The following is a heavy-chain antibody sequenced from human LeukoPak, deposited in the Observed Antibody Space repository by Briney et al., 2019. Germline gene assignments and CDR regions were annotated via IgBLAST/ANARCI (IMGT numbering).Heavy chain of an antibody. CDR1: GGSISSYY. CDR3: ARTPPIEPYYYVDV. D-gene: IGHD2-15*01. V-gene: IGHV4-59*08. J-gene: IGHJ6*03. CDR2: ISYSGST. Sequence: SETLSLTCTVSGGSISSYYWNWIRQPPGKGLEWIGHISYSGSTNYNPSLKSRLTISVDTSKNQFSLKLSSVTAADTAIYYCARTPPIEPYYYVDVWSTGTTVTVSS.